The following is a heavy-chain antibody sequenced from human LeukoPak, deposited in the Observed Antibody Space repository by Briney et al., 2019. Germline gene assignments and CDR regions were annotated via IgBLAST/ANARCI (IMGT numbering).Heavy chain of an antibody. CDR1: GYTFTSYG. CDR2: ISAYNGNT. V-gene: IGHV1-18*01. Sequence: ASVKVSCKASGYTFTSYGISWVRPAPGQGLEWMGWISAYNGNTSYAQNLQGRDTMTTDTSTSTAYMELRSLRSDDTAVYYCAKWGQDIVVVPAAPAYYYYYMDVWGKGTTVTVSS. D-gene: IGHD2-2*01. J-gene: IGHJ6*03. CDR3: AKWGQDIVVVPAAPAYYYYYMDV.